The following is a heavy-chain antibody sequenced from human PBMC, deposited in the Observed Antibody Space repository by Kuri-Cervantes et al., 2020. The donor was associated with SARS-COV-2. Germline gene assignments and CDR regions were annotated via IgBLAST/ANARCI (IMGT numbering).Heavy chain of an antibody. CDR1: GGSVSSGSYY. V-gene: IGHV4-61*01. J-gene: IGHJ2*01. D-gene: IGHD1-26*01. CDR3: ARGNWELRNWYFDL. CDR2: IYYSGST. Sequence: GSLRLSCTVSGGSVSSGSYYWSWIRQPPGKGLEWIGYIYYSGSTNYNPSLKSRVTISVDTSKNQFSLKLSSVTAADTAVYYCARGNWELRNWYFDLWGRGTLVTVSS.